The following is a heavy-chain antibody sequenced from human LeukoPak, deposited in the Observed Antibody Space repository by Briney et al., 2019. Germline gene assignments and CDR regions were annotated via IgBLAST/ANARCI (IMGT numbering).Heavy chain of an antibody. J-gene: IGHJ4*02. Sequence: GESLKISCKGSGYSFTSYWSGWVRQMPGKGLEWMGLISPGDSDTRYSPSLQGHVTISADKSSSTAYLQWSSLKASDTAMYYCARRPRNSSCWFDLWGQGPVVSVSS. CDR1: GYSFTSYW. D-gene: IGHD6-19*01. CDR2: ISPGDSDT. V-gene: IGHV5-51*01. CDR3: ARRPRNSSCWFDL.